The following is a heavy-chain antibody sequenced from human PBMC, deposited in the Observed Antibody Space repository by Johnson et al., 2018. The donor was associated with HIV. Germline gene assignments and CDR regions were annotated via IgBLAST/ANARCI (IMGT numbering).Heavy chain of an antibody. J-gene: IGHJ3*02. D-gene: IGHD1-1*01. CDR2: INWNGGST. Sequence: VQLVESGGGVVRPGGSLRLSCAASGFTFDEFDDYGMSWVRQAPGKGLEWVSAINWNGGSTAYADSVKGRFTISRDNVKSSLYLQMNSLRAEDTALYYCARPMWELEVYDAFDIWGQGTMVTVSS. CDR1: GFTFDEFDDYG. V-gene: IGHV3-20*04. CDR3: ARPMWELEVYDAFDI.